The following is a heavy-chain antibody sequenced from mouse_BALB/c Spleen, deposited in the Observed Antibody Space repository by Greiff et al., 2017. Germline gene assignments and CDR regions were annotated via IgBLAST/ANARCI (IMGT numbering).Heavy chain of an antibody. J-gene: IGHJ1*01. CDR2: INPYNDGT. Sequence: VQLKQSGPELVKPGASVKMSCKASGYTFTSYVMHWVKQKPGQGLEWIGYINPYNDGTKYNEKFKGKATLTSDKSSSTAYMELSSLTSEDSAVYYCARSSYYGSSYDWYFDVWGAGTTVTVSS. V-gene: IGHV1-14*01. D-gene: IGHD1-1*01. CDR1: GYTFTSYV. CDR3: ARSSYYGSSYDWYFDV.